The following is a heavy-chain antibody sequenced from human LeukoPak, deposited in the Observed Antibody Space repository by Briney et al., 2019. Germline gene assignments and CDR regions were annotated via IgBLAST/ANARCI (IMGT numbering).Heavy chain of an antibody. CDR2: INHGGST. CDR1: GGSFSDYY. D-gene: IGHD2-15*01. Sequence: PSETLSLTCTVNGGSFSDYYWTWIRQPPGKGLEWIGEINHGGSTNYNPSLKSRVTMSVDTSKNQFSLKLSFVTAADTAVCYCARGIAIGYCSGGSCYPSDYWGQGTLVTVSS. CDR3: ARGIAIGYCSGGSCYPSDY. J-gene: IGHJ4*02. V-gene: IGHV4-34*01.